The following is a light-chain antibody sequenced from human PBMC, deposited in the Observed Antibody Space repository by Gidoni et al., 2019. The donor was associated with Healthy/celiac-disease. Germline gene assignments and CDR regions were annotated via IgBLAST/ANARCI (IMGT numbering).Light chain of an antibody. Sequence: QSVLTQPPSVSGAPGQRVTISCTGSSSNIGAVYDVHWYQQLPGTAPKLLIFGNSNRPSGVPDRFSCSKSGTSASLAITGLQAEDEADYYCQSYDSSLSGVVFGGGTKLTVL. V-gene: IGLV1-40*01. CDR3: QSYDSSLSGVV. CDR1: SSNIGAVYD. J-gene: IGLJ2*01. CDR2: GNS.